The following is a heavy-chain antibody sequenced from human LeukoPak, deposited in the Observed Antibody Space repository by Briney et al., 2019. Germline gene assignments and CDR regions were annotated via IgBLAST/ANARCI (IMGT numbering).Heavy chain of an antibody. CDR2: IYYSGST. Sequence: SETLSLTCTVSGGSMTNSYWGWIRQPPGKGLEWIGYIYYSGSTNYNPSLKSRVTISVDTSKNQFSLKLSSVTAADTAVYYCAREKYSSGGYNWFDPWGQGTLVTVSS. V-gene: IGHV4-59*01. CDR1: GGSMTNSY. CDR3: AREKYSSGGYNWFDP. J-gene: IGHJ5*02. D-gene: IGHD6-19*01.